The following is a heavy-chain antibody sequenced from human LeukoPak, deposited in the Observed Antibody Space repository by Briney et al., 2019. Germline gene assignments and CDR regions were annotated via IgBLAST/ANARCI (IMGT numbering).Heavy chain of an antibody. CDR1: GGSVSSGNQY. CDR3: ASHGTCSGGSCYYYFDY. D-gene: IGHD2-15*01. V-gene: IGHV4-61*01. Sequence: SEPLSFTCTVSGGSVSSGNQYWNWIRQPPGKGLEWIWYIYDSGSTNYNPSLKSRVTISVDTSKNQFSLKLSSVTAADTAVYYCASHGTCSGGSCYYYFDYWGQGTLVTVSS. J-gene: IGHJ4*02. CDR2: IYDSGST.